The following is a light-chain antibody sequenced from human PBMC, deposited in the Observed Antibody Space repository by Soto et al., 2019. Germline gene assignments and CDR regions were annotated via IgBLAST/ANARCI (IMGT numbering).Light chain of an antibody. Sequence: DIQLTQSPSTLSGSVAARVTIXFRASQSIGSWLAWYQQKPGKAPKLLIYKASTLESGVPSRFSGSGSGTEFTLTISSLQPDDFATYYCQQYNGYSRTFGQGTKVDI. CDR1: QSIGSW. CDR2: KAS. CDR3: QQYNGYSRT. J-gene: IGKJ1*01. V-gene: IGKV1-5*03.